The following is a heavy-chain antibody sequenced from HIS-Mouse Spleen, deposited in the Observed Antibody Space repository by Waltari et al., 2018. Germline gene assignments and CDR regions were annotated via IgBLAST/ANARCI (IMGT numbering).Heavy chain of an antibody. V-gene: IGHV3-43*01. CDR3: AKDGEAGDFQH. CDR2: ISWDGGST. J-gene: IGHJ1*01. Sequence: EVQLVESGGVVVQPGGSLRLSCAASGFTFDDYTMHWVRQGPGKGLEWVSLISWDGGSTYYADSVKGRFTISRDNSKNSLYVQMNSLRTEDTALYYCAKDGEAGDFQHLGQGTLVTVSS. D-gene: IGHD6-13*01. CDR1: GFTFDDYT.